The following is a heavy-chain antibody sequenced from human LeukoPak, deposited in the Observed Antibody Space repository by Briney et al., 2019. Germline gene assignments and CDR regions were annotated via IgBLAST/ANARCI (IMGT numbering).Heavy chain of an antibody. CDR3: ATIVSSGYAYFDY. D-gene: IGHD3-22*01. CDR2: FDPEDGET. V-gene: IGHV1-24*01. CDR1: GYTLTELS. J-gene: IGHJ4*02. Sequence: ASVKVSCKVSGYTLTELSMHWVRQAPGKGLEWMGGFDPEDGETIYAQKFQGRVTMTEDTSTDTAYMELSSLRSEDTAMYYCATIVSSGYAYFDYWGQGTLVTVSS.